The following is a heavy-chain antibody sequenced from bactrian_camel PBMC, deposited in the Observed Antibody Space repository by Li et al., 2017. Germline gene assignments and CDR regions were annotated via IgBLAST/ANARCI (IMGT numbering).Heavy chain of an antibody. Sequence: VDSGDGSVQAGGSLTLSCALLGYSYPSLAIAWFRQAPGKEREGVAAIYLGGGSTYYADSVKGRFTISQDHAKNTAYLQMNRLKPEDTAMYYCARVADGGGICVASMPPWAKYQGQGTQVTVS. CDR1: GYSYPSLA. D-gene: IGHD7*01. J-gene: IGHJ4*01. V-gene: IGHV3S40*01. CDR2: IYLGGGST.